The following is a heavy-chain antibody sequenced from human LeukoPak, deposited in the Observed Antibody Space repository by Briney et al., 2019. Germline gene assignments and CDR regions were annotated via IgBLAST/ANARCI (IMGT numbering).Heavy chain of an antibody. CDR2: ISYDGSNK. Sequence: PGRSLRLSCAASGFTFSSYGMHWVRQAPGKGLEWVAVISYDGSNKYYADSVKGRFTISRDNSKNTLYLQMNSLRAEDTAVYYCAKDPTMIVVVIPDYWGQGTLVTVSS. D-gene: IGHD3-22*01. CDR1: GFTFSSYG. CDR3: AKDPTMIVVVIPDY. J-gene: IGHJ4*02. V-gene: IGHV3-30*18.